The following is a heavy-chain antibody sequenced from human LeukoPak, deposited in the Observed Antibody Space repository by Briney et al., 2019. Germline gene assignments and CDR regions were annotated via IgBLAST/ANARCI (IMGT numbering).Heavy chain of an antibody. CDR2: IKSKTDGGTT. V-gene: IGHV3-15*01. CDR1: GFTFSNAW. J-gene: IGHJ4*02. CDR3: TADAYYYDSSGYYYVSYYFDY. D-gene: IGHD3-22*01. Sequence: GGSLRLSCAASGFTFSNAWMSWVRQAPGKGLEWVGRIKSKTDGGTTDYAAPVKGIFTISRDDSKNTLYLQMNSLKTEDTAVYYCTADAYYYDSSGYYYVSYYFDYWGQGTLVTVSS.